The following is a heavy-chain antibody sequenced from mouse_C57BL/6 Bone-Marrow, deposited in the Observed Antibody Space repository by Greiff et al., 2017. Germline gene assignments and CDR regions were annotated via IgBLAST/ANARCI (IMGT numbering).Heavy chain of an antibody. CDR3: ARGRLGPHFDY. CDR2: IWSGGST. Sequence: VMLVESGPGLVQPSQSLSITCTVSGFSLTSYGVHWVRQSPGKGLEWLGVIWSGGSTDYNAAFISRLSISKDNSKSQVFFKMNSLQADDTAIYYCARGRLGPHFDYWGQGTTLTVSS. V-gene: IGHV2-2*01. CDR1: GFSLTSYG. D-gene: IGHD4-1*01. J-gene: IGHJ2*01.